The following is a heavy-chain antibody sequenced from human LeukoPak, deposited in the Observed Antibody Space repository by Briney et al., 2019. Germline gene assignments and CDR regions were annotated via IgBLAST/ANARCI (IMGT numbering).Heavy chain of an antibody. V-gene: IGHV3-48*03. Sequence: GGSLRLSCAASGFTFSSYEMNWVCQAPGKGLEWVSYISSSGSTIYYADSVKGRFTISRDNAKNSLYLQMNSLRAEDTAVYYCARDSSGWYTYYFDYWGQGTLVTVSS. CDR2: ISSSGSTI. J-gene: IGHJ4*02. CDR3: ARDSSGWYTYYFDY. D-gene: IGHD6-19*01. CDR1: GFTFSSYE.